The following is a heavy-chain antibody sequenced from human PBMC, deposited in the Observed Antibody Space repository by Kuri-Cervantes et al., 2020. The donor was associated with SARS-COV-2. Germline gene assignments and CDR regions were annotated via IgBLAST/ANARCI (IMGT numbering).Heavy chain of an antibody. Sequence: GESLKISCAASGFTLSSYSMNWVRQAPGKGLEWVSYISSSSSTIYYADSVKSRFTISRDNAKNSLYLQMNSLRDEDTAVYYCARDYYYDSSGYYYDVYYYGMDVWGQGTTVTVSS. V-gene: IGHV3-48*02. CDR3: ARDYYYDSSGYYYDVYYYGMDV. CDR2: ISSSSSTI. J-gene: IGHJ6*02. D-gene: IGHD3-22*01. CDR1: GFTLSSYS.